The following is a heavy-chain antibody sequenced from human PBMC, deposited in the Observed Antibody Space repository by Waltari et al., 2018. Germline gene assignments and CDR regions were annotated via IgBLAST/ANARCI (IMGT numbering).Heavy chain of an antibody. CDR2: IISSSSYI. D-gene: IGHD5-12*01. CDR3: ARGRIGDGYNFDFDY. Sequence: EVQLVESGGGLVKPGGSLRLSCAASGFTFSSYSMNWVRQAPGKGLEWVSSIISSSSYIYYADAVKGRFTISRDNAKNSLYLQMNSLRAEDTAVYYCARGRIGDGYNFDFDYWGQGTLVTVSS. CDR1: GFTFSSYS. J-gene: IGHJ4*02. V-gene: IGHV3-21*01.